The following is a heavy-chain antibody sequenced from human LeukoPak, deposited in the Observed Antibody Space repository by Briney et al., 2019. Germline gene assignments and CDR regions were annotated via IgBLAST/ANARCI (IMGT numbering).Heavy chain of an antibody. CDR3: ARDYGGNSDAFDI. CDR2: IYYSGST. J-gene: IGHJ3*02. D-gene: IGHD4-23*01. Sequence: PSQTLSLTCTVSGGSISSGGYYWSWIRQHPGKGLEWIGYIYYSGSTYYNPSLKSRVTISVDTSKNQFSLKLSSVTAADTAVYYCARDYGGNSDAFDIWGQGTVVTVSS. CDR1: GGSISSGGYY. V-gene: IGHV4-31*03.